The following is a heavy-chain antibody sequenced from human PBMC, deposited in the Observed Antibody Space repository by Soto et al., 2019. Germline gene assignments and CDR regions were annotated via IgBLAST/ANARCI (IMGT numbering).Heavy chain of an antibody. V-gene: IGHV4-38-2*01. CDR2: IYHTGTT. Sequence: SETLSLTCAVSGYSISSGYYWGWIRQPPGKGLEWIGSIYHTGTTYYNPSLKSRVTISVDTSKNQFSLKLSSVTAADTAVYYCARPYFSSSSMFDYWGQGTLVTVSS. J-gene: IGHJ4*02. CDR1: GYSISSGYY. CDR3: ARPYFSSSSMFDY. D-gene: IGHD6-6*01.